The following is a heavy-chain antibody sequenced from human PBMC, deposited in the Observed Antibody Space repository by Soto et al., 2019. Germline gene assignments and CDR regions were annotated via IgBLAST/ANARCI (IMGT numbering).Heavy chain of an antibody. V-gene: IGHV4-30-4*01. CDR1: GDSINSADYY. CDR2: IYYSRSD. CDR3: ARVVQFYDSSGYSFYYFDY. Sequence: SETLSLTCTVSGDSINSADYYWSWLRQPPGKGLEWIGYIYYSRSDYYNPSLGRRATITIDTSRNQFSLNLRSVTAADTAVYYCARVVQFYDSSGYSFYYFDYWGQGALVTVSS. J-gene: IGHJ4*02. D-gene: IGHD3-22*01.